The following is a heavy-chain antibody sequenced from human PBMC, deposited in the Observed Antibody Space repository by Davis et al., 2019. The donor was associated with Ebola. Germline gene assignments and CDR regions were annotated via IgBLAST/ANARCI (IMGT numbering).Heavy chain of an antibody. CDR2: IQQDGNEK. D-gene: IGHD2-15*01. Sequence: GESLKISCAASGFTFSSYSMSWVRQAPGKGLEWVANIQQDGNEKYYVDSVKGRFTISRDNAQNSLYLHLNSLRDEDTAVYFCARRILSPSRGGMDVWGRGTTVIVSS. J-gene: IGHJ6*02. V-gene: IGHV3-7*01. CDR3: ARRILSPSRGGMDV. CDR1: GFTFSSYS.